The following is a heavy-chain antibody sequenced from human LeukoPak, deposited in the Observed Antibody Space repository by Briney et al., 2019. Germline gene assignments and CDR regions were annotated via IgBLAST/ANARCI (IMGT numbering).Heavy chain of an antibody. CDR1: GFTFSSYA. CDR2: ISYGGSNK. Sequence: GGSLRLSCAASGFTFSSYAMHWVRQAPGKGLEWVAVISYGGSNKYYADSVKGRFTISRDNSKNTLYLQMNSLRAEDTAVYYCARGPRQATVTIYYYYYYVMDVWGQGTTVTVSS. J-gene: IGHJ6*02. CDR3: ARGPRQATVTIYYYYYYVMDV. V-gene: IGHV3-30-3*01. D-gene: IGHD4-17*01.